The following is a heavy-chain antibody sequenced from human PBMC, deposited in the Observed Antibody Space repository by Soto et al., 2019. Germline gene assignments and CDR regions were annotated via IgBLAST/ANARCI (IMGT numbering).Heavy chain of an antibody. D-gene: IGHD6-13*01. Sequence: QVQLVQSGAEVKKPGSSVKVSCKASGGTFSSYAISWVRQAPGQGLEWMGGIIPIFGTANYAQKFQGRVTITADESTSTAYMELSSMRSEDTAVYYCAKQQLAKRGYYYGMDVWGQGTTVTVSS. J-gene: IGHJ6*02. V-gene: IGHV1-69*01. CDR2: IIPIFGTA. CDR3: AKQQLAKRGYYYGMDV. CDR1: GGTFSSYA.